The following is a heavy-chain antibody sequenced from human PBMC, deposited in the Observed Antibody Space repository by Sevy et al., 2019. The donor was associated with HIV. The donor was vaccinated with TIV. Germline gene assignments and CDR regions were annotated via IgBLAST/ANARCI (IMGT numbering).Heavy chain of an antibody. Sequence: SETLSLTCAVSGGSISSGGYSWSWIRQPPGKGLEWIGYIYHSGSTYYNPSLKSRVTISVDRSKNQFSLKLSSVTAADTAVYYCARGTAAATFDYWGLGTLVTVSS. CDR3: ARGTAAATFDY. D-gene: IGHD2-15*01. CDR2: IYHSGST. V-gene: IGHV4-30-2*01. CDR1: GGSISSGGYS. J-gene: IGHJ4*02.